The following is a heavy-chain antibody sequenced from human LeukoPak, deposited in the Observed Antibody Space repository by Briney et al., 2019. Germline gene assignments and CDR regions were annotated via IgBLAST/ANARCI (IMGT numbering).Heavy chain of an antibody. D-gene: IGHD3-10*01. J-gene: IGHJ4*02. Sequence: SQTLSLTCTVSGGYISSGGYYWSWIPQHPGKGLEWIGYIYYSGSTYYNPSLKSRVTISVDTSKNQFSLKLSSVTAADTAVYYCARVGGSGSYYNSYFDYWGQGTLVTVSS. CDR3: ARVGGSGSYYNSYFDY. V-gene: IGHV4-31*03. CDR1: GGYISSGGYY. CDR2: IYYSGST.